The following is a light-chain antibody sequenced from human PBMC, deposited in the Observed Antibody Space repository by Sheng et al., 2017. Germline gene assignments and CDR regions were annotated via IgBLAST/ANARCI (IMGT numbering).Light chain of an antibody. CDR2: GAS. J-gene: IGKJ5*01. CDR1: QNIGRS. Sequence: IVMTQSPVTLSVSPGERATVSCRASQNIGRSLAWYQQNPGQAPRLLIYGASSRATGIPDRFSGSGSGADFTLSISRLEPEDFAVYYCQQYGNSPFTFGQGTRLEIK. V-gene: IGKV3-20*01. CDR3: QQYGNSPFT.